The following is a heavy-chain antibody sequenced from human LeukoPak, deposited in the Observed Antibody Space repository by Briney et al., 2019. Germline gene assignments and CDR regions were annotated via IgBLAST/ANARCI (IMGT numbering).Heavy chain of an antibody. V-gene: IGHV1-3*03. D-gene: IGHD6-19*01. CDR2: INGDNGNT. CDR1: GYTFNNYA. CDR3: ARGGPNSGGWTLDH. Sequence: ASVKVSCKTSGYTFNNYAMHWVRQAPGQRLEWMGCINGDNGNTQYSQKFQGRVTFTGDTSASTAYMELSSLTSEDMAVFYCARGGPNSGGWTLDHWGQGTLVSVSS. J-gene: IGHJ4*02.